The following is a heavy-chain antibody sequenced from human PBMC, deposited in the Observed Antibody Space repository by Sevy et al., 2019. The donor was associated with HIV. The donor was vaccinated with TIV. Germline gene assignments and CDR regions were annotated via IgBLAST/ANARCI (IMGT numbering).Heavy chain of an antibody. J-gene: IGHJ4*02. CDR1: GFTFSSYS. Sequence: GGSLRLSCAASGFTFSSYSMNWVRQAPGKGLEWVSYISSGSSTIYYADSVKGRFTISRDNAKNSVYLQMNSLRAEDTAVYYCARGSDGYSYGLLDYWGQGTLVTVSS. V-gene: IGHV3-48*01. CDR2: ISSGSSTI. CDR3: ARGSDGYSYGLLDY. D-gene: IGHD5-18*01.